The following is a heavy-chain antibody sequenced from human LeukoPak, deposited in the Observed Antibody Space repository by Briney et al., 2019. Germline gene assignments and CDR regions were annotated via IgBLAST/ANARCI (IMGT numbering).Heavy chain of an antibody. V-gene: IGHV3-48*02. CDR3: ARDVQRRFDP. J-gene: IGHJ5*02. D-gene: IGHD6-25*01. CDR1: GFTFSSYS. Sequence: GGSLRLSCAACGFTFSSYSMNWVRQAPGKGLEWVSYISSSSITIYYADSVKGRLTISRDNAKNSLYLQMNSLRDEDTAMYYCARDVQRRFDPWGQGTLVTVSS. CDR2: ISSSSITI.